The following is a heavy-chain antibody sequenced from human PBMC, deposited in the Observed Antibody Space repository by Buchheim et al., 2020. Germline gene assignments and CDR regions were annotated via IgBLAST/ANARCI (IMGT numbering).Heavy chain of an antibody. V-gene: IGHV4-31*03. CDR1: GGSISSGGYY. CDR3: ARDVGSYRSGWPTFDY. CDR2: IYYSGNT. D-gene: IGHD6-19*01. J-gene: IGHJ4*02. Sequence: QVQLQESGPGLVKPSQTLSLTCTVSGGSISSGGYYWSWIRQHPGKGLECIGYIYYSGNTYYNPSLKSRVIISVDTSKNPLSLKLSSVTAADTAVYYCARDVGSYRSGWPTFDYWGQGSL.